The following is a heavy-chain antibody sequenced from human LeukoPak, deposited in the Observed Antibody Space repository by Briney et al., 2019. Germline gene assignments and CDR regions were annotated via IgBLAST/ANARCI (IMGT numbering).Heavy chain of an antibody. D-gene: IGHD3-10*01. V-gene: IGHV1-69*06. CDR2: IIPIFVTA. J-gene: IGHJ6*04. Sequence: SVKVSCKASGGTFSSYAISWVRQAPGQGLEWMGGIIPIFVTANYAQKFQGRVTITADKSTSTAYMELSSLRSEDTAVYYCARDSARGGFGESKHLESGAGGYYYYYYGMDVWGKGTTVTVSS. CDR1: GGTFSSYA. CDR3: ARDSARGGFGESKHLESGAGGYYYYYYGMDV.